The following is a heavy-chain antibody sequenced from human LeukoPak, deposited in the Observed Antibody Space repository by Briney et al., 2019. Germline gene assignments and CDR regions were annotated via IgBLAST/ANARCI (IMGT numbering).Heavy chain of an antibody. CDR3: ATSATRKSNWFDP. CDR1: GGSISSGDYY. V-gene: IGHV4-31*03. CDR2: IYYSGST. J-gene: IGHJ5*02. Sequence: PSETLSLTCTVSGGSISSGDYYWSWIRQHPGKGLEWIGYIYYSGSTYYNPSLKSRVTISVDTSKNQFSLKLSSVTAADTAVYYCATSATRKSNWFDPWGQGTLVTVSS.